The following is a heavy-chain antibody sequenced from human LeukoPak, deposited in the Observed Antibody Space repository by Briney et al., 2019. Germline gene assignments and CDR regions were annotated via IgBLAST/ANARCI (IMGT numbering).Heavy chain of an antibody. V-gene: IGHV1-3*03. CDR2: INTGNGNT. CDR1: GYTFTNYA. CDR3: ARAVKYRSGPLTDLLPYYFDY. Sequence: ASVKVSCKASGYTFTNYAMHWVRQAPGQRLEWMGWINTGNGNTKYSQEFQGRVTITRDTSANTAYMELSSLRSEDMAVYYCARAVKYRSGPLTDLLPYYFDYWGQGTLVTVSS. J-gene: IGHJ4*02. D-gene: IGHD6-19*01.